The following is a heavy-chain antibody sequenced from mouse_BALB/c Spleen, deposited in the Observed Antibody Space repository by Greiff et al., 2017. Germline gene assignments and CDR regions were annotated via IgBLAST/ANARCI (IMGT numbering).Heavy chain of an antibody. V-gene: IGHV7-1*02. Sequence: DVMLVESGGGLVQPGGSLRLSCATSGFTFSDFYMEWVRQPPGKRLEWIAASRNKANDYTTEYSASVKGRFIVSRDTSQSILYLQMNALRAEDTAIYYCARDHNWGAMDYWGQGTSVTVSS. CDR3: ARDHNWGAMDY. CDR2: SRNKANDYTT. CDR1: GFTFSDFY. J-gene: IGHJ4*01. D-gene: IGHD4-1*01.